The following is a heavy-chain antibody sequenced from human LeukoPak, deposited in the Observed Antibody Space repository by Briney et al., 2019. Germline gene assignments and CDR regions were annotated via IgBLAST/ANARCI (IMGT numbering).Heavy chain of an antibody. CDR3: ARGGVYSTSAVDY. CDR1: GSTFSTYW. Sequence: GGSLRLSCAASGSTFSTYWMHWVRQAPGKGLVWVSRINSDGSSTIYADSVKGRFTISRDNAKNTLYLQMNSLRADDTAVYYCARGGVYSTSAVDYWGQGTLVTVSS. J-gene: IGHJ4*02. V-gene: IGHV3-74*01. D-gene: IGHD6-6*01. CDR2: INSDGSST.